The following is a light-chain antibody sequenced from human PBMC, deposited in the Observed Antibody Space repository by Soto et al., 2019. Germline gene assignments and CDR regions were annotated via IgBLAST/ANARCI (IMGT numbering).Light chain of an antibody. V-gene: IGKV1-12*01. J-gene: IGKJ1*01. CDR1: QDIHSW. CDR2: AAS. CDR3: QQANSFPWP. Sequence: DIPMTQSPSSVSASVGDRVTIACRASQDIHSWLAWYQQKPGKAPKLLIYAASRLQSGVPSRFSGSGSGTDFTLTISSLQPEDFATYYCQQANSFPWPFGQGTKVEIK.